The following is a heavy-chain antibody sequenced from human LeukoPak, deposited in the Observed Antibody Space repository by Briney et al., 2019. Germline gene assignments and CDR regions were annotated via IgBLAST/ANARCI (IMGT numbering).Heavy chain of an antibody. CDR3: TRDTDGSLDY. D-gene: IGHD1-26*01. V-gene: IGHV3-7*01. Sequence: GGSLRLSCAASGFTFTNSWMAWVRQAPGKGLEWVANIKQDGSTKHYADSLKGRFTISRDNPKNSLYLQMNNLRADDTAVYYCTRDTDGSLDYWGQGILVTVSS. CDR1: GFTFTNSW. CDR2: IKQDGSTK. J-gene: IGHJ4*02.